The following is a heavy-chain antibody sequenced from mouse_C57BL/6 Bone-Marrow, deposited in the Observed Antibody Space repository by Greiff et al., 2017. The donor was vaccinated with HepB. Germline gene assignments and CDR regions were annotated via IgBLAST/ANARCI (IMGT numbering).Heavy chain of an antibody. D-gene: IGHD2-12*01. J-gene: IGHJ4*01. Sequence: EVKLVESGGGLVKPGGSLKLSCAASGFTFSSYAMSWVRQTPEKRLEWVATISDGGSYTYYPDNVKGRFTISRDNAKNNLYLQMSQLKSEDTAMYYCARDGNSNDVSAMDYWGQGTSVTVSS. CDR3: ARDGNSNDVSAMDY. CDR1: GFTFSSYA. CDR2: ISDGGSYT. V-gene: IGHV5-4*01.